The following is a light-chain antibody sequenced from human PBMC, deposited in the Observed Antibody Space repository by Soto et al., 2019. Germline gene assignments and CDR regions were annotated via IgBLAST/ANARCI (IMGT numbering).Light chain of an antibody. V-gene: IGLV2-11*01. Sequence: QSALTQPRSVSGSPGQSVTISCTGSSSDVGAYNYVSWYQQHPGKAPKLMIYAVTTRPSGVPDRFSGSKSGNTASLTISGLQPEDEADYYCCSYAGSYTWVFGGGTKLTVL. CDR1: SSDVGAYNY. CDR2: AVT. CDR3: CSYAGSYTWV. J-gene: IGLJ3*02.